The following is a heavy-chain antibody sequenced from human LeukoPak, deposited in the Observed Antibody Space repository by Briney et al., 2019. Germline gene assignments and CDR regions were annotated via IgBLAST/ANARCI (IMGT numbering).Heavy chain of an antibody. CDR1: GGSFSGYY. V-gene: IGHV4-34*01. Sequence: PSETPSLTCAVYGGSFSGYYWSWIRQPPGKGLEWIGEINHSGSTNYNPSLKSRVTISVDTSKNQFSLKLSSVTAADTAVYYCARDGSYGDYTVDYYYYYMDVWGKGTTVTVSS. CDR2: INHSGST. J-gene: IGHJ6*03. CDR3: ARDGSYGDYTVDYYYYYMDV. D-gene: IGHD4-17*01.